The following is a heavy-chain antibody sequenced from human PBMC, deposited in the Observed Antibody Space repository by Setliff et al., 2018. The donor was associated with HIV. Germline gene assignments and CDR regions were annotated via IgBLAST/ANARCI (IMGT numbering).Heavy chain of an antibody. CDR2: TYDAGWT. D-gene: IGHD3-10*01. V-gene: IGHV4-4*07. CDR1: GGSIRGYY. Sequence: ETLSLTCTVSGGSIRGYYWSWIRQSAGKGVEWIGRTYDAGWTTYNPSLESRVTMSVDTSKDQFSLSLSSVTAADTAMYYCARSIYGSGSHPFDSWGQGTLVTVSS. J-gene: IGHJ4*02. CDR3: ARSIYGSGSHPFDS.